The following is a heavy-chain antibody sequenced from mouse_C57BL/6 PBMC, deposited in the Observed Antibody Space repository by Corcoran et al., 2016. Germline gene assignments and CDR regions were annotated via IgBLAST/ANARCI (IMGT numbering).Heavy chain of an antibody. Sequence: DVQLQESGPGLVKPSQSLSLTCSVTGYSITSGYYWNWIRQFPGNKLEWMGYISYDGSNNYNPSLKNRISITRDTSKNQFFLKLNSVTTEDTATYYCARYYGSSLDYWGQGTTLTVSS. CDR3: ARYYGSSLDY. D-gene: IGHD1-1*01. CDR2: ISYDGSN. CDR1: GYSITSGYY. J-gene: IGHJ2*01. V-gene: IGHV3-6*01.